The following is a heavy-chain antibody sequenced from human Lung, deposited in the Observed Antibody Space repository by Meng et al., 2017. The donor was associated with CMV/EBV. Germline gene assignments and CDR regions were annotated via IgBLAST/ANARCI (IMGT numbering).Heavy chain of an antibody. CDR1: GYSISSGYY. CDR2: IYHDGIT. D-gene: IGHD2/OR15-2a*01. CDR3: ARVHRILNWFDP. V-gene: IGHV4-38-2*02. Sequence: SXTXSLXCTVSGYSISSGYYWGWIRQSPEKGMEWIGSIYHDGITYYNPSLKSRVTMSMDSPNDKFFLNLNSVTAAESALYFCARVHRILNWFDPRGRGTVVTVSS. J-gene: IGHJ5*02.